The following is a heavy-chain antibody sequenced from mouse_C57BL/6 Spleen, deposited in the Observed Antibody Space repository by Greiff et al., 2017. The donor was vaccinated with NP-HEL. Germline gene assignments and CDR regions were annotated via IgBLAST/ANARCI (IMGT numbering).Heavy chain of an antibody. CDR1: GFTFSDYY. Sequence: EVQLQESEGGLVQPGSSMKLSCTASGFTFSDYYMAWVRQVPEKGLEWVANINYDGSSTYYLDSLKSRFIISRDNAKNILYLQMSSLKSEDTATYYCARDRWFAYWGQGTLVTVSA. CDR2: INYDGSST. J-gene: IGHJ3*01. V-gene: IGHV5-16*01. CDR3: ARDRWFAY.